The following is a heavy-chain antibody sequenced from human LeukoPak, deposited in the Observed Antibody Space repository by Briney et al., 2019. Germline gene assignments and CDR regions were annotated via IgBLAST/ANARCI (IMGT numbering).Heavy chain of an antibody. CDR1: GFTFSSYS. CDR2: ISSSISYI. V-gene: IGHV3-21*01. Sequence: GGSLRLSCAASGFTFSSYSMNWVRQAPGKGLEWVSSISSSISYIYYADSVKGRFTITRDNAKNSLYLQMNSLRAEDTAVYYCARDLIPGYYGSGYYWGKGTMVTVSS. CDR3: ARDLIPGYYGSGYY. D-gene: IGHD3-10*01. J-gene: IGHJ3*01.